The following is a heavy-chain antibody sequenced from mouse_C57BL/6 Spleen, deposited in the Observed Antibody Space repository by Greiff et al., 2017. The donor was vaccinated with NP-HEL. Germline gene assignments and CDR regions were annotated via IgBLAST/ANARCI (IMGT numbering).Heavy chain of an antibody. CDR2: IDPENGDT. CDR3: TTGVITTVGAY. D-gene: IGHD1-1*01. CDR1: GFNIKDDY. J-gene: IGHJ3*01. V-gene: IGHV14-4*01. Sequence: VQLKESGAELVRPGASVKLSCTASGFNIKDDYMHWVKQRPEQGLEWIGWIDPENGDTEYASKFQGKATITADTSSNTAYLQLSSLTSEDTAVYYCTTGVITTVGAYWGQGTLVTVSA.